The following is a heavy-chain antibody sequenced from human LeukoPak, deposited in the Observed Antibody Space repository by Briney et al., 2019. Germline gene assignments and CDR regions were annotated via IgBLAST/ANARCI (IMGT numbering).Heavy chain of an antibody. V-gene: IGHV3-23*01. J-gene: IGHJ5*02. CDR1: WFTLCSYS. D-gene: IGHD6-19*01. CDR2: ICGSGGST. CDR3: AKDSPLAVAGPHYNWFDP. Sequence: SGGSLRLSLATPWFTLCSYSKSWGRHAPGEGVGLVSAICGSGGSTYYADSVKGRFTISRDNSKNTLYLQMNSLRAEDTAVYYCAKDSPLAVAGPHYNWFDPWGQGTLVTVSS.